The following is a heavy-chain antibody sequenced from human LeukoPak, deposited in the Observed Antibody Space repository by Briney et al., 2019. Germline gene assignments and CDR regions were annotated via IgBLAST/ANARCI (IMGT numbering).Heavy chain of an antibody. CDR1: GFTFSTDD. CDR2: ITGGGDCT. D-gene: IGHD3-10*01. Sequence: TGGSLRLSCAASGFTFSTDDMTWVRQAPGKGLEWVSTITGGGDCTYYADSVQGRFTISRDNSKNTVYLQMNSLRAEDTAVYYCAQGSWGDDWGQGTLVTVSS. J-gene: IGHJ4*02. V-gene: IGHV3-23*01. CDR3: AQGSWGDD.